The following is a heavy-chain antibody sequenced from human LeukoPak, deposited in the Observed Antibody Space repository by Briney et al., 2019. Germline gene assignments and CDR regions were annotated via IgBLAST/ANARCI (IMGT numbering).Heavy chain of an antibody. D-gene: IGHD4-23*01. J-gene: IGHJ5*01. Sequence: ASVKVSCKASGYTFNSYDIYRVRQATGQGLEWMGWMNPNSDNTGFVQKFQGRVTITRNTSINAAYMELSNLRSEGTAVYYCAKDREAKVTTVVNWFDSWGQGTLVTVSS. CDR2: MNPNSDNT. V-gene: IGHV1-8*03. CDR3: AKDREAKVTTVVNWFDS. CDR1: GYTFNSYD.